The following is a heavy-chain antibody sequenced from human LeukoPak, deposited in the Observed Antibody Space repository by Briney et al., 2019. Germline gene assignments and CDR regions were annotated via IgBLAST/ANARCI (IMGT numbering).Heavy chain of an antibody. Sequence: GGSLRLSCAASGFTFNKHGMHWVRQAPGKGLEWFSFIRNDGNDKYYADSVKGRFTISRDNAKDSLYLQMNSLRAEDTAIYYCARDYGGSSPFDYWGQGALVTVSS. CDR2: IRNDGNDK. V-gene: IGHV3-30*02. CDR3: ARDYGGSSPFDY. D-gene: IGHD4-23*01. CDR1: GFTFNKHG. J-gene: IGHJ4*02.